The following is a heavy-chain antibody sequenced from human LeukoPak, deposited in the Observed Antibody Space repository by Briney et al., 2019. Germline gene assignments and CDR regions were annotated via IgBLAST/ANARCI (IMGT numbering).Heavy chain of an antibody. CDR1: GFTFSNYW. CDR2: IKQDESEK. Sequence: GGSLRHSCAVSGFTFSNYWMSWVRQAPGKGLELVAHIKQDESEKYYVDSVKGRFTISRDNAKNSLYLQMNSLRAEDTAIYYCARDKIVGASKFDYWGQGTLVTVSS. V-gene: IGHV3-7*01. CDR3: ARDKIVGASKFDY. D-gene: IGHD1-26*01. J-gene: IGHJ4*02.